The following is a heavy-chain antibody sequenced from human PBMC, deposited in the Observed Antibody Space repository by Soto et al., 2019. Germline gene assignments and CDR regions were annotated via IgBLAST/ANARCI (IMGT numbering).Heavy chain of an antibody. V-gene: IGHV4-31*03. CDR3: AREEQLVLGFDY. CDR1: GGSISSGGYY. CDR2: IYYSGST. J-gene: IGHJ4*02. D-gene: IGHD6-6*01. Sequence: PSETLSLTCTVSGGSISSGGYYWSWIRQHPGKGLEWIGYIYYSGSTYYNPSLKSRVTISVDTSKNQFSLKLSSVTAADTAVYYCAREEQLVLGFDYWGQGTLVTVSS.